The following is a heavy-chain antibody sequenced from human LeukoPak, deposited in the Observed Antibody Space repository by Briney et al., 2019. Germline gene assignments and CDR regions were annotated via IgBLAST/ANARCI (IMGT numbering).Heavy chain of an antibody. CDR3: ARVTAVAGSSAY. D-gene: IGHD6-19*01. CDR2: IHGTGNT. J-gene: IGHJ4*02. V-gene: IGHV4-38-2*01. CDR1: GASISSGYY. Sequence: SETLSLTCAVSGASISSGYYWAWVRQPPGKGLEWIASIHGTGNTYYNPPLKSRVTISVDTSKNQFSLKLSSVTAADTAVYYCARVTAVAGSSAYWGQGTLVTVSS.